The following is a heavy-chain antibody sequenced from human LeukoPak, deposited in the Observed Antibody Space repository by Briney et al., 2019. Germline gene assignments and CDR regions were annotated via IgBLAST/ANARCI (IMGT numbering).Heavy chain of an antibody. Sequence: GGSLRLSCAASGFTFSSYWMSWVRQAPGKGLEWVANIKQDGSEKYYVDSVKGRFTISRDNAKNSLYLQMNSWRAEDTAVYYCARDGAYSGDAFDIWGQGTMVTVSS. CDR3: ARDGAYSGDAFDI. J-gene: IGHJ3*02. D-gene: IGHD1-26*01. CDR2: IKQDGSEK. CDR1: GFTFSSYW. V-gene: IGHV3-7*01.